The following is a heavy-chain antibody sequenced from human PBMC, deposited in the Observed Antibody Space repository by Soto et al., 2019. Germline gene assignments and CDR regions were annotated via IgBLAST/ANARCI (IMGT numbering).Heavy chain of an antibody. J-gene: IGHJ4*02. V-gene: IGHV4-59*01. Sequence: SETLSLTCTVSGGSISSYYWSWIRQPTGKGLEWIGYIYYSGSTNYNPSLKSRVTISVDTSKNQFSLKLSSVTAADTAVYYCASGVGATRFDYWGQGTLVTVSS. D-gene: IGHD1-26*01. CDR3: ASGVGATRFDY. CDR2: IYYSGST. CDR1: GGSISSYY.